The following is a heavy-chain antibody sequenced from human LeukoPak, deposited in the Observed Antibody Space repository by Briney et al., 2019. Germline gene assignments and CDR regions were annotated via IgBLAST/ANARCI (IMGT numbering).Heavy chain of an antibody. CDR1: GGSISSHY. V-gene: IGHV4-59*11. D-gene: IGHD3-16*01. CDR2: IYYSGST. J-gene: IGHJ6*03. CDR3: ARVDLLGNYYMDV. Sequence: PSETLSLTCTVSGGSISSHYWSWIRQPPGKGLGWIGYIYYSGSTNYNPSLKSRVTISVDTSKNQFSLKLSSVTAADTAVYYCARVDLLGNYYMDVWGKGTTVTVSS.